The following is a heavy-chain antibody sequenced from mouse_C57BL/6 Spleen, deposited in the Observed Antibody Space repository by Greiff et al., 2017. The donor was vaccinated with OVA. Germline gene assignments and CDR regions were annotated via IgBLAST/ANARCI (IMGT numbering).Heavy chain of an antibody. CDR3: ARWVTTVVERHFDY. J-gene: IGHJ2*01. V-gene: IGHV1-39*01. CDR1: GYSFTDYN. CDR2: INPNYGTT. Sequence: VQLQQSGPELVKPGASVKISCKASGYSFTDYNMNWVKQSTGKSLEWIGVINPNYGTTSYNQKFKGKATLTVDQSSSTAYMQLNSLTSEDSAVYYCARWVTTVVERHFDYWGQGTTLTVSS. D-gene: IGHD1-1*01.